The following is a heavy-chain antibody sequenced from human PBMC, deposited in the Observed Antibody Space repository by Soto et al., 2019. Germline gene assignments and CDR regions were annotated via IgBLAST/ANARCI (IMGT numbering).Heavy chain of an antibody. CDR2: IIPIFGTA. CDR1: GGTFSSYA. D-gene: IGHD6-13*01. Sequence: SVKVSCKASGGTFSSYAISWVRQAPGQGLEWMGGIIPIFGTANYAQKFQGRVTITADESTSTAYMELSSLRSEDTAVYYCARGALVCSSSYYYSGMDVWGKGTTVTVPS. V-gene: IGHV1-69*13. CDR3: ARGALVCSSSYYYSGMDV. J-gene: IGHJ6*04.